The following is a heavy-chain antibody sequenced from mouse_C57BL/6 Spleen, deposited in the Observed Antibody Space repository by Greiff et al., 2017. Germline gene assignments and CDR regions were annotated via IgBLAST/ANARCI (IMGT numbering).Heavy chain of an antibody. CDR1: GYTFTSYG. CDR2: IYPRSGNT. Sequence: VQLQQSGAELARPGASVKLSCKASGYTFTSYGISWVKQRTGQGLEWIGEIYPRSGNTYYNEKFKGKATLTADKSSSTAYMELRSLTSEDSAVYFCARSGDYDSYWYFDVWGTGTTVTVSS. D-gene: IGHD2-4*01. J-gene: IGHJ1*03. CDR3: ARSGDYDSYWYFDV. V-gene: IGHV1-81*01.